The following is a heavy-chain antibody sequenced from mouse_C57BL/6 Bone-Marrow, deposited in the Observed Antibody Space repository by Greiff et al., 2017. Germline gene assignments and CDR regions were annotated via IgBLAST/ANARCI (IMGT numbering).Heavy chain of an antibody. J-gene: IGHJ2*01. CDR2: IYIGDGYT. D-gene: IGHD1-2*01. CDR3: ARAFTAMDY. Sequence: EVMLVESGAELVRPGSSVKMSCKTSGYTFTSYGINWVKQRPGQGLEWIGYIYIGDGYTEYNEKFKGKATLTSDTSSSTAYMQRSSLTSEDSAFYCCARAFTAMDYWGRGTTLTVSA. CDR1: GYTFTSYG. V-gene: IGHV1-58*01.